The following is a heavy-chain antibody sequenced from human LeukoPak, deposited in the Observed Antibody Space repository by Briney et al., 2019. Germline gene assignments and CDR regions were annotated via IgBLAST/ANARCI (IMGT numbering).Heavy chain of an antibody. CDR1: GYTFSSNG. Sequence: ASVKVSCKASGYTFSSNGISWVRQAPGQGLEWMGWISAYNGNTNYAQKFQGRVTVTTDTSTSTGYMELRRLRAEDPAVYYFARGYCSGGSCYSGDYRGQGTLVTVSS. CDR3: ARGYCSGGSCYSGDY. J-gene: IGHJ4*02. CDR2: ISAYNGNT. D-gene: IGHD2-15*01. V-gene: IGHV1-18*01.